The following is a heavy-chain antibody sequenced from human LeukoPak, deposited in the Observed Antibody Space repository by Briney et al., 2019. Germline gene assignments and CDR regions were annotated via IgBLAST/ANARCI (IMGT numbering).Heavy chain of an antibody. D-gene: IGHD6-19*01. V-gene: IGHV3-30*03. J-gene: IGHJ4*02. CDR1: GFTFSSYG. Sequence: PGRSLRLSCAASGFTFSSYGMHWVRQAPGKGLEWVAVISYDGSNKYYADSVKGRFTISRDNSKNTLYLQMNSLRAEDTAVYYCARAPGIAVAGTFFDYWGQGTLVTVSS. CDR3: ARAPGIAVAGTFFDY. CDR2: ISYDGSNK.